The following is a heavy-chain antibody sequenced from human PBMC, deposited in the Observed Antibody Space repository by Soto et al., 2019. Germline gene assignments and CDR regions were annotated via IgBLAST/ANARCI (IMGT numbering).Heavy chain of an antibody. Sequence: QITLKESGPTLVKPTQTLTLTCTFSGFSLSTSGVGVGWIRQPPGKALEWLALIYWDDDKRYSPSLKSRLTITKDTSKNQVVLTMTNMDPVDTATYYCAHRRHSSGGSCFGPKYNWFDPWGQGTLVTVSS. CDR2: IYWDDDK. CDR3: AHRRHSSGGSCFGPKYNWFDP. V-gene: IGHV2-5*02. D-gene: IGHD2-15*01. J-gene: IGHJ5*02. CDR1: GFSLSTSGVG.